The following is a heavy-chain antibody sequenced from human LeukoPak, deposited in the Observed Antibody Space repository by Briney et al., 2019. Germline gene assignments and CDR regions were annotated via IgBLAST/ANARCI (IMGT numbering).Heavy chain of an antibody. D-gene: IGHD2-2*01. V-gene: IGHV1-18*01. CDR2: ISAYNGNT. CDR3: ARDEPQLVPAALFDY. J-gene: IGHJ4*02. Sequence: ASVKVSCKASGYTFTSYGISWVRQAPGQGLEWMGWISAYNGNTNYAQKLQGRVTMTTDTSTSTAYMELRSLRSDDTAVYYCARDEPQLVPAALFDYWGQGTLVTVSS. CDR1: GYTFTSYG.